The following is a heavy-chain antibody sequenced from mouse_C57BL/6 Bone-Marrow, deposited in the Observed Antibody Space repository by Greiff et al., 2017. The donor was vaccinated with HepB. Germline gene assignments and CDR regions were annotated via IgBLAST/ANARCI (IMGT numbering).Heavy chain of an antibody. V-gene: IGHV2-2*01. CDR2: IWSGGST. D-gene: IGHD1-1*02. Sequence: QVHVKQSGPGLVQPSQSLSITCTVSGFSLTSYGVHWVRQSPGKGLEWLGVIWSGGSTDNNAAFISRLSISKDNSKSQVFFKMNSLQADDTAIYYCASLGYGWGYWGQGTTLTVSS. J-gene: IGHJ2*01. CDR1: GFSLTSYG. CDR3: ASLGYGWGY.